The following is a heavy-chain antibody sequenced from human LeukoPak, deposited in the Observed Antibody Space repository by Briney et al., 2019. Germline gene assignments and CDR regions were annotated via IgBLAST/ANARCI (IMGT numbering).Heavy chain of an antibody. J-gene: IGHJ4*02. CDR3: ARAGRWLQLPLYFDY. Sequence: GGSLRLSCAASGFTFRNHGMHWVRQAPGKGLEWVAVIWYDGSNRYYADSAKGRFTISRDNSKDMLYLQMNSLTVEDTAVYYCARAGRWLQLPLYFDYWGQGTLVTVCS. CDR1: GFTFRNHG. D-gene: IGHD5-24*01. CDR2: IWYDGSNR. V-gene: IGHV3-33*01.